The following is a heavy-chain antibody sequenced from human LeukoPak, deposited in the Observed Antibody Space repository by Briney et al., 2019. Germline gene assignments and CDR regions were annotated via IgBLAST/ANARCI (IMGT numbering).Heavy chain of an antibody. CDR2: IYYSGTT. CDR1: GGSISSSSYY. J-gene: IGHJ4*02. V-gene: IGHV4-39*01. Sequence: SETLSLTCTVSGGSISSSSYYWGWLRQPPGKGLEWIGSIYYSGTTYYNPSLKSRVTISVDTSKNQFSLKLSSVTAADTAVYYCATPKRYSGSYYLSDWGQGTLVTVSS. CDR3: ATPKRYSGSYYLSD. D-gene: IGHD1-26*01.